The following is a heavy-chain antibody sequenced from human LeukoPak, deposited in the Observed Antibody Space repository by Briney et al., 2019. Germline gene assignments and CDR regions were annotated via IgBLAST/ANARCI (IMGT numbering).Heavy chain of an antibody. CDR2: IYYSGST. J-gene: IGHJ6*03. V-gene: IGHV4-59*01. D-gene: IGHD2/OR15-2a*01. Sequence: SETLSLTCTVSGGSISSYYWSWIRQPPGKGLEWIGYIYYSGSTNYNPSLKSRVTISVDTSKNQFSLKLSSVTAADTAVYFCARSFLDYMDVWGKGTTVTVSS. CDR3: ARSFLDYMDV. CDR1: GGSISSYY.